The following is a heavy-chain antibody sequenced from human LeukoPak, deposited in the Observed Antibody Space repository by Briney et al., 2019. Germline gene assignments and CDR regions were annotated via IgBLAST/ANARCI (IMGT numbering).Heavy chain of an antibody. CDR3: AREAAYSSGWYFDY. D-gene: IGHD6-19*01. Sequence: GASAKVSCKASGGTFSSYAISWVRQAPGQGLEWMGGIIPIFGTANYAQKFQGRVTITADESTSTAYMELSSLRSEDTAVYYCAREAAYSSGWYFDYWGQGTLVTVSS. CDR2: IIPIFGTA. CDR1: GGTFSSYA. J-gene: IGHJ4*02. V-gene: IGHV1-69*13.